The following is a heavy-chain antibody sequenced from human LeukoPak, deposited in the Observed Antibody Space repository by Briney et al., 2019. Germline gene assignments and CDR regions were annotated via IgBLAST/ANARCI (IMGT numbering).Heavy chain of an antibody. Sequence: GGSLRLSCAASGFTFSSYGMHWVRQAPGKGLEWVAVIWYDGSNKYYADSVKGRFTISRDNSKNTLYLQMNSLRAEDTAVYYCAKDSYYGGNSEIDYWGQGTLVTVSS. V-gene: IGHV3-33*06. CDR2: IWYDGSNK. J-gene: IGHJ4*02. CDR1: GFTFSSYG. CDR3: AKDSYYGGNSEIDY. D-gene: IGHD4-23*01.